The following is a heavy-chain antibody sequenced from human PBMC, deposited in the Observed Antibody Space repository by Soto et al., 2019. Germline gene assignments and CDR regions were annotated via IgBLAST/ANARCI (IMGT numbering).Heavy chain of an antibody. CDR1: GYTFTSYG. CDR2: ISAYNGNT. V-gene: IGHV1-18*01. CDR3: AGETGAGTTGFDY. Sequence: QVQLVQSGAEVKKPGASVKVSCKASGYTFTSYGISWVRQAPGQGLEWMGWISAYNGNTNNEQKLQGRVTLTTDTSTSKAYMELRSLRSHGTAVYYCAGETGAGTTGFDYWGQGTLVTVSS. J-gene: IGHJ4*02. D-gene: IGHD6-19*01.